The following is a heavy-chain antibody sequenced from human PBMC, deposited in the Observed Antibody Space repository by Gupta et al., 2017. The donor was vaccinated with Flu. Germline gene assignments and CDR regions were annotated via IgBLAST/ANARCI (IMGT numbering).Heavy chain of an antibody. CDR3: ARYRDYYDSSGYPLTYGMDV. CDR2: INHSGST. V-gene: IGHV4-34*01. J-gene: IGHJ6*02. D-gene: IGHD3-22*01. Sequence: WIRQPPGKGLEWIGEINHSGSTNYNPSLKSRVTISVDTSKNQFSLKLSSVTAADTAVYYCARYRDYYDSSGYPLTYGMDVWGQGTTVTVSS.